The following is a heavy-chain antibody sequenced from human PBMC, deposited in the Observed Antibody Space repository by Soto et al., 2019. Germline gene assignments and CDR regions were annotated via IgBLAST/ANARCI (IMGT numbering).Heavy chain of an antibody. CDR3: AREYCSGGSCPGVFDY. J-gene: IGHJ4*02. CDR1: GFTFSSYW. V-gene: IGHV3-7*01. CDR2: IKQDGSEK. Sequence: EVQLVESGGGLVQPGGSLRLSCAASGFTFSSYWMSWVRQAPGKGLEWVANIKQDGSEKYYVDSVKGRFTISRDNAKNSLYLQMNRLRAEDTAVYYCAREYCSGGSCPGVFDYWGQGTLVTVSS. D-gene: IGHD2-15*01.